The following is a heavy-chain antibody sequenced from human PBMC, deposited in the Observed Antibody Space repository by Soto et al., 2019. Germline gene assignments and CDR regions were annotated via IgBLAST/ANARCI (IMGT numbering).Heavy chain of an antibody. V-gene: IGHV3-48*01. CDR3: ARALRFGSYYYFYMDV. Sequence: GGSLRLSCAASGFTSTTYSMNWVRQAPGKGLEWVSYISGVTSTIYYADSVTGRFTISRDNAKNSLYLQMNSLRAEDTAVYYCARALRFGSYYYFYMDVWGKGTTVTVS. D-gene: IGHD3-16*01. J-gene: IGHJ6*03. CDR2: ISGVTSTI. CDR1: GFTSTTYS.